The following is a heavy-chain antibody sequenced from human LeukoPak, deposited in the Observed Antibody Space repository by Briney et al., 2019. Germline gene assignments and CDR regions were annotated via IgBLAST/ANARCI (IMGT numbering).Heavy chain of an antibody. Sequence: PGGSLRLSCVVSGFTFSSYSMNWVRQAPGKGLEWVSSISSSSSYTFYADSVKGRFTISRDNAKNSLFLQMNSLRDEDTAVYYCASGFSSSPYFDYWGQGTLVTVSS. J-gene: IGHJ4*02. V-gene: IGHV3-21*01. D-gene: IGHD6-6*01. CDR3: ASGFSSSPYFDY. CDR2: ISSSSSYT. CDR1: GFTFSSYS.